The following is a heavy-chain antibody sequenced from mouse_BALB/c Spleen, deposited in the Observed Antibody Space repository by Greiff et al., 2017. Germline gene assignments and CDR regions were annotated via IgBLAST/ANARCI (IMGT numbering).Heavy chain of an antibody. V-gene: IGHV5-9-4*01. CDR2: ISSGGSYT. CDR1: GFTFSSYA. D-gene: IGHD2-4*01. Sequence: EVKLVESGGGLVKPGGSLKLSCAASGFTFSSYAMSWVRQSPEKRLEWVAEISSGGSYTYYPDTVTGRFTISRDNAKNTLYLEMSSLRSEDTAMYYCAREDDYDGYAMDYWGQGTSVTVSS. CDR3: AREDDYDGYAMDY. J-gene: IGHJ4*01.